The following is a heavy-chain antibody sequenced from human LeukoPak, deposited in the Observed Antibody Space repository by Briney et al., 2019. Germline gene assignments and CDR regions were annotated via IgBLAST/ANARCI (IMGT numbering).Heavy chain of an antibody. D-gene: IGHD3-10*01. V-gene: IGHV4-34*01. Sequence: SETLSLTCGVSGGSFSGYYWTWIRQSPGKGLEWLGEIHYSGSTNYNPSLKSRVTISVDTSKNQFSLKLSSVTAADTAVYYCARVPTRGSGSYYNKYNWFDPWGQGTLVTVSS. CDR3: ARVPTRGSGSYYNKYNWFDP. J-gene: IGHJ5*02. CDR2: IHYSGST. CDR1: GGSFSGYY.